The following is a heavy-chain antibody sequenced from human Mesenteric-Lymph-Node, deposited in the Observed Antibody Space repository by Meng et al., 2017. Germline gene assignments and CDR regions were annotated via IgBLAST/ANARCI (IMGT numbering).Heavy chain of an antibody. Sequence: GPLVQAGAGVKKPGASGKVSCKASGYTFTSYGISWVRQAPGQGLEWMGWISAYNGNTNYAQKLQGRVTMTTDTSTSTAYMELRSLRSDDTAVYYCAASSSSWYQNWFDPWGQGTLVTVSS. V-gene: IGHV1-18*01. CDR1: GYTFTSYG. CDR2: ISAYNGNT. D-gene: IGHD6-13*01. CDR3: AASSSSWYQNWFDP. J-gene: IGHJ5*02.